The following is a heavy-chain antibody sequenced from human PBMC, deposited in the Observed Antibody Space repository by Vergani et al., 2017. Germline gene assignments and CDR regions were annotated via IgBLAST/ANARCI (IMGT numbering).Heavy chain of an antibody. CDR3: ARHTTYTDS. CDR1: EYSFRNYW. CDR2: IYPADSDT. D-gene: IGHD1-1*01. V-gene: IGHV5-51*06. J-gene: IGHJ4*02. Sequence: EVVLVQPGPEMRKPGEPLKISCKGSEYSFRNYWICWVLQMPGKGLVWMGIIYPADSDTRYSPSFQGQVTISADKSISTAFLQWHSLKASDTALYYCARHTTYTDSWGQGTLVTVSS.